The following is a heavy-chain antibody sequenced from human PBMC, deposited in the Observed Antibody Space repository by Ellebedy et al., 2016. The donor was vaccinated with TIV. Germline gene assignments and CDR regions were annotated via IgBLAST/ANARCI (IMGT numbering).Heavy chain of an antibody. CDR2: ISGTGDST. Sequence: GESLKISCAASGFTFSSYAINWVRQAPGKGLEWVSRISGTGDSTYFADSVKGRFTISRDNSKNTLYLQMNSLRAEDTAVYYCAKEAYTNYMDVMDVWGQGTTVTVSS. D-gene: IGHD1-7*01. CDR1: GFTFSSYA. CDR3: AKEAYTNYMDVMDV. V-gene: IGHV3-23*01. J-gene: IGHJ6*02.